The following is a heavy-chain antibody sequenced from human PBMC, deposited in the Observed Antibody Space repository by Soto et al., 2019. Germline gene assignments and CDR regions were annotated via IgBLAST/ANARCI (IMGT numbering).Heavy chain of an antibody. CDR3: AKRSSSSTFDY. CDR1: GFTFSSYA. V-gene: IGHV3-23*01. D-gene: IGHD6-6*01. J-gene: IGHJ4*02. CDR2: ISGSDDST. Sequence: EVQLLESGGGLVQPGASLRLSCAASGFTFSSYAMSWVRQAPGKGLEGVSVISGSDDSTYYEDSVKGRFTISRDNSKNTLYLQMNSLRAEDTAVYYCAKRSSSSTFDYWGQGTLVTVSS.